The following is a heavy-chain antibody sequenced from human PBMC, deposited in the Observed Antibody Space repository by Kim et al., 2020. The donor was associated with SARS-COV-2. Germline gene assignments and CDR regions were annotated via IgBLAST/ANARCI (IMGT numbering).Heavy chain of an antibody. D-gene: IGHD2-2*01. Sequence: SETLSLTCTVSGGSISSYYWSWIRQPPGKGLEWIGYIYYSGSTNYNPSLKSRVTISVDTSKNQFSLKLSSVTAADTAVYYCARARSLKVVPAAMNVGGFDPWGQGTLVTVSS. J-gene: IGHJ5*02. CDR2: IYYSGST. CDR3: ARARSLKVVPAAMNVGGFDP. CDR1: GGSISSYY. V-gene: IGHV4-59*01.